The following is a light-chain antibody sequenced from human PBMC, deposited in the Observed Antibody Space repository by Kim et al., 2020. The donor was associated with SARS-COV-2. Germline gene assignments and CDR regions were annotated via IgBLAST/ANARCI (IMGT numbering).Light chain of an antibody. CDR2: GAS. CDR1: RSVSSSY. CDR3: QQYGSSQT. J-gene: IGKJ1*01. Sequence: LSPGERATLSCRASRSVSSSYLAWYQQKPGQAPRLLIYGASSRATGIPDRFSGSGSGTDFTLTISRLEPEDFAVYYCQQYGSSQTFGQGTKVDIK. V-gene: IGKV3-20*01.